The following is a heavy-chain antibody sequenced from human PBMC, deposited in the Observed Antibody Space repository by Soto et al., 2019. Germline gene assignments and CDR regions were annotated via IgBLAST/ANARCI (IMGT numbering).Heavy chain of an antibody. Sequence: EVQLVESGGGLVQPGGSLRLSCAASGFTFSSYSMNWVRQAPGKGLEWVSYISSSSSTIYYAYSVKGRFTISRDNAKNSLYLQMNSLRDEDTAVYYCARVFYSVAGTGGLDYWGQGTLVTVSS. CDR3: ARVFYSVAGTGGLDY. CDR2: ISSSSSTI. D-gene: IGHD6-19*01. CDR1: GFTFSSYS. V-gene: IGHV3-48*02. J-gene: IGHJ4*02.